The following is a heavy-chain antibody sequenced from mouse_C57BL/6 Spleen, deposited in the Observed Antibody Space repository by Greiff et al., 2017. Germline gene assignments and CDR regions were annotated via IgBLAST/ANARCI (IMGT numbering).Heavy chain of an antibody. CDR2: IHPNSGST. Sequence: QVQLQQPGAELVKPGASVKLSCKASGYTFTSYWMHWVKQRPGQGLEWIGMIHPNSGSTNYNEKFKSKATLTVDKSSSTAYMQLSSLTSEDSAVYYCARSTGGNYGAMGYWGQGTSVTVSS. J-gene: IGHJ4*01. CDR1: GYTFTSYW. D-gene: IGHD2-1*01. CDR3: ARSTGGNYGAMGY. V-gene: IGHV1-64*01.